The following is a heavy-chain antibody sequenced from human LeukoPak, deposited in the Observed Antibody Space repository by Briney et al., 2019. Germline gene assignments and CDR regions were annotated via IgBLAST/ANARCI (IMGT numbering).Heavy chain of an antibody. CDR2: INSDGSWT. Sequence: HSGGSLRLSCAASGNYWMHWVRQAPGKGLVWVSHINSDGSWTSYADSVKGRFTISKDNAKNTVYLQMNSLRAEATAVYYCARDQGYYDSSGYFDYWGQGTLVTVSS. CDR1: GNYW. J-gene: IGHJ4*02. D-gene: IGHD3-22*01. V-gene: IGHV3-74*01. CDR3: ARDQGYYDSSGYFDY.